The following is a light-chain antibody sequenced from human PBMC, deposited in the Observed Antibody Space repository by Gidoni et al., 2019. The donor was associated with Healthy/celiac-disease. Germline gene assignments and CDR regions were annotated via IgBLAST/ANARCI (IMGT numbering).Light chain of an antibody. Sequence: DIVMTQYPDSLAVSLGERATINCKSSQSVLYSSNNKNYLAWYQQKPGQPPKLLIYWASTRESGVPDRFSGSGSGTDFTLTISSLQAEDVAVYYCQQYYSTPHTFXXXTKLEIK. J-gene: IGKJ2*01. V-gene: IGKV4-1*01. CDR2: WAS. CDR1: QSVLYSSNNKNY. CDR3: QQYYSTPHT.